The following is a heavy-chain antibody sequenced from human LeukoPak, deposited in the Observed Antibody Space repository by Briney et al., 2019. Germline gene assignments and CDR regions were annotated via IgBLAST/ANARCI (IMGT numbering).Heavy chain of an antibody. D-gene: IGHD1-14*01. CDR2: ISSSSSYI. CDR1: GFTFSSYS. CDR3: ARVMGVQPLNDAFDI. J-gene: IGHJ3*02. V-gene: IGHV3-21*01. Sequence: GGSLRLSCAASGFTFSSYSMNWVRQAPGKGLEWVSSISSSSSYIYYADSVKGRFTISRDNAKNSLYLQMNSLRAEDTAVYYCARVMGVQPLNDAFDIWGQGTMVTVSS.